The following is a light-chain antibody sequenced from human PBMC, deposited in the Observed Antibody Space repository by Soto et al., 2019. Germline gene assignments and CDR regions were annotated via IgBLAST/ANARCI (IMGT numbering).Light chain of an antibody. CDR1: SSDVGGYTS. CDR2: DVT. Sequence: HSALTQPASVSGSPGQTITISYTGPSSDVGGYTSVSWYQQHPGKAPKRLIYDVTYRPSGVSTRFSGSKSGNTASLTISGLQAEDEADYYCSSFTSSILVFGGGTKLTVL. V-gene: IGLV2-14*01. CDR3: SSFTSSILV. J-gene: IGLJ3*02.